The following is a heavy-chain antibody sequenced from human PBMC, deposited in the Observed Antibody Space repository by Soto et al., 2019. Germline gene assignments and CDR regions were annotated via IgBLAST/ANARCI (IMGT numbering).Heavy chain of an antibody. CDR2: IGGRGNSA. J-gene: IGHJ3*01. Sequence: GGSLRLSCAASGFIFTNYAMNWVRQAPGKGLEWVSVIGGRGNSAYYADSVQGRFTISRDNSKNTLSLQMSSLTADDTAIYYCVREGRGSFDFWGRGAMVTVSS. D-gene: IGHD5-12*01. CDR1: GFIFTNYA. V-gene: IGHV3-23*01. CDR3: VREGRGSFDF.